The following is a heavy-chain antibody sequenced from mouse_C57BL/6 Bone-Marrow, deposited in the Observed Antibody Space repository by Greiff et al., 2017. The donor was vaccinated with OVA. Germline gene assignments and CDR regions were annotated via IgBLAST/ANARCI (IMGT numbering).Heavy chain of an antibody. CDR1: GYAFSSSW. CDR3: AATVVADY. J-gene: IGHJ2*01. D-gene: IGHD1-1*01. V-gene: IGHV1-82*01. CDR2: IYPGDGDT. Sequence: VQLQQSGPELVKPGASVKISCKASGYAFSSSWMNWVKQRPGKGLEWIGRIYPGDGDTNYNGKFKGKATLTADKSSSTAYMQLSILTSEDSAVYFCAATVVADYWGQGTTLTVSS.